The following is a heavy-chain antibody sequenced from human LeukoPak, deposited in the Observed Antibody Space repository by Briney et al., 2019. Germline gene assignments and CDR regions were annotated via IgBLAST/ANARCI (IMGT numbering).Heavy chain of an antibody. CDR2: TYYRSQQWHS. V-gene: IGHV6-1*01. CDR1: GHSVSSNGAS. Sequence: SQTLSLTCAFSGHSVSSNGASWNWIRQSPSRGLEWLGRTYYRSQQWHSDYAPSVKGRITLNPDTSKNQFSLQLNSMTPEDTAVYYCGRETDFGVVTNWGQGTLVTVSS. J-gene: IGHJ4*02. CDR3: GRETDFGVVTN. D-gene: IGHD3-3*01.